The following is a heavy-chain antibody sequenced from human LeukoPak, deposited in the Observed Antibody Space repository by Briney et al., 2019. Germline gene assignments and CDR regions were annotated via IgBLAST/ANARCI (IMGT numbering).Heavy chain of an antibody. CDR1: GGSISSGDYY. V-gene: IGHV4-30-4*01. Sequence: SQTLSFTCTVSGGSISSGDYYWSWIRQPPGKGLEWIGYIYYSGSTYYNPSLKSRVTISVDTSKNQFSLKLSSVTAADTAVYYCARGGKAAVRFDLWGRGTLVTVSS. CDR2: IYYSGST. D-gene: IGHD2-15*01. J-gene: IGHJ2*01. CDR3: ARGGKAAVRFDL.